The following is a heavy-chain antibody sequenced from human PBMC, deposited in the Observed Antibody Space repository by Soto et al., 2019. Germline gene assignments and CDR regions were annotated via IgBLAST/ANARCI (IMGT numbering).Heavy chain of an antibody. J-gene: IGHJ4*02. CDR3: ARDGGALAAAGTRVWRYYFDY. Sequence: HPGGSLRLSCAASGFTFSSYAMSWVRQAPGKGLEWVSAISGSGGSTYYADSVKGRFTISRDNSKNTLYLQMNSLRAADTAVYYCARDGGALAAAGTRVWRYYFDYWGQGTLVTVSS. D-gene: IGHD6-13*01. CDR2: ISGSGGST. CDR1: GFTFSSYA. V-gene: IGHV3-23*01.